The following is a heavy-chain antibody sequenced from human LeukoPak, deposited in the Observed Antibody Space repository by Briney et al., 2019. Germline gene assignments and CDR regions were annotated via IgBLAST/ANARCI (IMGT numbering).Heavy chain of an antibody. J-gene: IGHJ4*02. CDR2: ISGSGGST. CDR3: AKDPGMDCSGGSCYIEGAYFDY. D-gene: IGHD2-15*01. CDR1: QFTFSNYA. V-gene: IGHV3-23*01. Sequence: GGSLRLSCAASQFTFSNYAMSWVRQAPGKGLEWVSAISGSGGSTYYADSVKGRFTISRDNSKNTLYLQMNSLRAEDTAVYYCAKDPGMDCSGGSCYIEGAYFDYWGQGTLVTVSS.